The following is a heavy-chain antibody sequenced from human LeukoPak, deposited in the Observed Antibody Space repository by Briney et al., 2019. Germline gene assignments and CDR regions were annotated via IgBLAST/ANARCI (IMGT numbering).Heavy chain of an antibody. CDR1: GYTFTSYD. J-gene: IGHJ6*03. D-gene: IGHD3-10*01. CDR2: MNPNSGNT. CDR3: ARSNYYGSGSYYNEDYYYYMDV. Sequence: ASVKVSCKASGYTFTSYDINWVRQATGQGLEWMGWMNPNSGNTGYAQKFQGRVTMTRNTSISTAYMELSSLRSEDTAVYYCARSNYYGSGSYYNEDYYYYMDVWGKGTTVTVSS. V-gene: IGHV1-8*01.